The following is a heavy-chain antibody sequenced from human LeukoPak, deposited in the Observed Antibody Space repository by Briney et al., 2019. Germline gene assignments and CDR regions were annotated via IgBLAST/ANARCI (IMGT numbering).Heavy chain of an antibody. CDR3: AIGPNCGGDCYSSPVDY. Sequence: TGGSLRLSCAVSGFTFSKYSMNWVRQAPGKGLEWVSYISSSSSTIYYADSVKGRFTISRDNAKNSLYLRMSRLRAEDTAVYYCAIGPNCGGDCYSSPVDYWGQGTLVSVSS. CDR2: ISSSSSTI. D-gene: IGHD2-21*02. CDR1: GFTFSKYS. V-gene: IGHV3-48*01. J-gene: IGHJ4*02.